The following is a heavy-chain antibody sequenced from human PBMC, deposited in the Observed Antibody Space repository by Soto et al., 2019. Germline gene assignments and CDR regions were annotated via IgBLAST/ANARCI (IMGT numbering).Heavy chain of an antibody. D-gene: IGHD1-26*01. J-gene: IGHJ4*02. Sequence: QVQLVESGGGVVQPGRSLRLSCAASGFTFSNYGMNWVRQAPGKGLEWVAVIWYDGSNKFYADSVKGRFTISRDNSKNTLYLQMNSLGAEDTAVYYCARDGVGGTHLDFWGQGTLVTVSS. V-gene: IGHV3-33*01. CDR1: GFTFSNYG. CDR2: IWYDGSNK. CDR3: ARDGVGGTHLDF.